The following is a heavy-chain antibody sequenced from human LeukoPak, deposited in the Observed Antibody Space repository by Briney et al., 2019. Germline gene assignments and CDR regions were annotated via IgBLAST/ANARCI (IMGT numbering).Heavy chain of an antibody. V-gene: IGHV3-7*01. J-gene: IGHJ4*02. CDR3: ATMIFGGGFDY. D-gene: IGHD3/OR15-3a*01. CDR2: IKEDGSER. CDR1: GFTFSSYW. Sequence: PGGSLRLSCAASGFTFSSYWMSWVRQAPGKGLEWMANIKEDGSERNYVDSVKGRFTISRDDAKKSLFLQMNSLRAEDTAVYYCATMIFGGGFDYWGQGTLVTVSS.